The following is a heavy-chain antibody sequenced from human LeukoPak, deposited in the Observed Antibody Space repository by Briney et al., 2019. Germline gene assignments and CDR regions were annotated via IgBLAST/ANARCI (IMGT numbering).Heavy chain of an antibody. V-gene: IGHV6-1*01. CDR1: GDSVSSNA. Sequence: SQTLSLTCAISGDSVSSNAWSWIRQSPSRGLEWLGKTYYRSKWYNDSAVSVKSRITINPDTSKNHLSLQLESVTPEDTAVYYCARSVNGGCFDYWGQGVLVTVSS. CDR2: TYYRSKWYN. J-gene: IGHJ4*02. D-gene: IGHD3-16*01. CDR3: ARSVNGGCFDY.